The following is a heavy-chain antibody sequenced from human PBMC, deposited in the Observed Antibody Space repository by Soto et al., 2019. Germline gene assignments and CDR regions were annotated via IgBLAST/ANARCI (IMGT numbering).Heavy chain of an antibody. CDR3: ARDLDDYGDYGPYCFDH. J-gene: IGHJ4*02. V-gene: IGHV1-18*01. Sequence: QVQLVQSGPEVQKPGASVKISCKTSGYNFDTYGITWVRQAPGQGLEWMGWINTYKGHTHYAEKLQGRVTVTTDTSTGTVYMELRRLRSDDTAVYYCARDLDDYGDYGPYCFDHWGQGTLVTVSS. D-gene: IGHD4-17*01. CDR2: INTYKGHT. CDR1: GYNFDTYG.